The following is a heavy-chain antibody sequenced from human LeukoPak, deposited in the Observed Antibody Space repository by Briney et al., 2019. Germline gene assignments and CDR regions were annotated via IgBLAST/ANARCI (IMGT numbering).Heavy chain of an antibody. CDR1: GGTFSSYA. Sequence: ASVKVSCTASGGTFSSYAISWVRQAPGQGLEWTGGIIPIFGTANYAQKFQGRVTITADESTSTAYMELSSLRSEDTAVYYCARASWPYYYDSSGYYPFDPWGQGTLVTVSS. J-gene: IGHJ5*02. CDR3: ARASWPYYYDSSGYYPFDP. V-gene: IGHV1-69*13. D-gene: IGHD3-22*01. CDR2: IIPIFGTA.